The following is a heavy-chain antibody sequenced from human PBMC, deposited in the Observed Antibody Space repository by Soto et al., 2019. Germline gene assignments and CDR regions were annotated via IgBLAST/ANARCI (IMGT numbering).Heavy chain of an antibody. D-gene: IGHD2-2*01. CDR1: GYTFTNYG. CDR2: ISAYNGNT. V-gene: IGHV1-18*01. CDR3: ARVGAYCVSTSCHDY. J-gene: IGHJ4*02. Sequence: QVQLVQSGAEVKKPGASVKVSCKASGYTFTNYGISWVRQAPGQGLEWMGWISAYNGNTDYAQKNQGRVTMTTDTSTSTAYMELRSLRSDDTAVYYCARVGAYCVSTSCHDYWGQGTLVTVSS.